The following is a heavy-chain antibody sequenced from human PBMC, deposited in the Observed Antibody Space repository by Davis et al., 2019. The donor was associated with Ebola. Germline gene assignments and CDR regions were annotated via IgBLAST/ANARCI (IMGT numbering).Heavy chain of an antibody. V-gene: IGHV5-51*01. CDR3: ARGGDIVATHFDY. CDR2: IYPGDSDT. Sequence: GESLKISCKGSGYTFTSYWIAWVRQMPGKGLEWMGIIYPGDSDTRYSPSFQGQVTISADKSISTAYLQWSSLKASDTAMYYCARGGDIVATHFDYWGQGTLVTVSS. J-gene: IGHJ4*02. CDR1: GYTFTSYW. D-gene: IGHD5-12*01.